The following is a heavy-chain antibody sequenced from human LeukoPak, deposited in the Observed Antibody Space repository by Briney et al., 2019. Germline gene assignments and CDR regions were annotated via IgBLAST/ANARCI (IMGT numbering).Heavy chain of an antibody. Sequence: GGSLRLSCAASGFTFSSYEMNWVRQAPGKGLEWLSFISGSGRTIYYADSVKGRFTISRDNTKKSLYLQMNSLRAEDTVVYYCARGIRDYNDQLGYFQHWGQGTLVTVSS. CDR1: GFTFSSYE. CDR2: ISGSGRTI. D-gene: IGHD4-11*01. J-gene: IGHJ1*01. V-gene: IGHV3-48*03. CDR3: ARGIRDYNDQLGYFQH.